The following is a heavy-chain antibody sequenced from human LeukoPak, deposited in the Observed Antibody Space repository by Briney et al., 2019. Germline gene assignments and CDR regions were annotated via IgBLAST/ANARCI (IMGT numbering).Heavy chain of an antibody. CDR1: GITLSNYG. Sequence: GGSLRLSCAVSGITLSNYGMSWVRQAPGKGLEWVAGISDSGGRTNYADSVKGRFTISRDNSKNTLYLQMNSLRAEDTAVYYCAKLVSAGGWYGGAFDIWGQGTMVTVSS. J-gene: IGHJ3*02. CDR3: AKLVSAGGWYGGAFDI. V-gene: IGHV3-23*01. CDR2: ISDSGGRT. D-gene: IGHD6-19*01.